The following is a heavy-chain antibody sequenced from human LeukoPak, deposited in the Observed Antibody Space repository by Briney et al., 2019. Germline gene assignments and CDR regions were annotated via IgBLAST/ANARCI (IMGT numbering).Heavy chain of an antibody. CDR2: INTDGTIT. J-gene: IGHJ4*02. Sequence: GGSLRLSCAASGFTVSSYYMHWVRQAPGKGLVWLSRINTDGTITSYADSLEGRFTISRDNAKNTVYLQMNSLRTEDTAVYYCARPGVGFDYWGQGALVTVSS. CDR1: GFTVSSYY. V-gene: IGHV3-74*01. CDR3: ARPGVGFDY.